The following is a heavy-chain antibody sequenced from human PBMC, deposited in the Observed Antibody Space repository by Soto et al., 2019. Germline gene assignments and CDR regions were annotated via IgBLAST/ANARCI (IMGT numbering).Heavy chain of an antibody. Sequence: PGGSLRLSCAASGFTFSSYAMSWVRQAPGKGLGWVSGISGSGDSTYYADSVKGRFTISRDNSKNTLYLQMNSLRAEDTAVYYCAKGVPGIAVAGTGYFQHWGQGTLVTVSS. CDR1: GFTFSSYA. V-gene: IGHV3-23*01. D-gene: IGHD6-19*01. J-gene: IGHJ1*01. CDR3: AKGVPGIAVAGTGYFQH. CDR2: ISGSGDST.